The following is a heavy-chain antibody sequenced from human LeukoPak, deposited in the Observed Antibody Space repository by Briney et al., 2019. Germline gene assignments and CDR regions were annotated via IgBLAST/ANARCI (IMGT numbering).Heavy chain of an antibody. CDR1: GFTFSGYG. V-gene: IGHV3-30*02. Sequence: GGSLRLSCAASGFTFSGYGMHWVRQAPGKGLEWVAFIRYDGSNKYYADSVKGRFTISRDNSKNTLYLQMNSLRAEDTAVYYCAKVNGDWFDPWGQGTLVTVSS. CDR2: IRYDGSNK. J-gene: IGHJ5*02. CDR3: AKVNGDWFDP. D-gene: IGHD2-8*01.